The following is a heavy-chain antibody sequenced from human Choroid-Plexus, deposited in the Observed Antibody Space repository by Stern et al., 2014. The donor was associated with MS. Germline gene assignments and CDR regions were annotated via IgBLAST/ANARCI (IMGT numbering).Heavy chain of an antibody. V-gene: IGHV3-30*18. Sequence: DQLVESGGGVVQPGRPLRLSCVASGFTFGSCAMHWVRPAPGKGLEWVAGVSYDGSNKYYADSVKGRFTISRDNSQNTLYMQMSSLRPEDTAVYYCAKDRQYLTYFFDPWGQGSLVTVSS. D-gene: IGHD2/OR15-2a*01. CDR1: GFTFGSCA. CDR2: VSYDGSNK. CDR3: AKDRQYLTYFFDP. J-gene: IGHJ5*02.